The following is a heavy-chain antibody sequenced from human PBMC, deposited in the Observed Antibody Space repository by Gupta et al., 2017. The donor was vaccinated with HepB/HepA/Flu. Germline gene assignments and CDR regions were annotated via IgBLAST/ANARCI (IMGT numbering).Heavy chain of an antibody. V-gene: IGHV2-26*01. CDR1: GFSLNNARMG. CDR2: IFSSIEK. D-gene: IGHD1-1*01. Sequence: VTLKESGPVLVKPTETLTLTCDVSGFSLNNARMGVSWLRQPPGKALEWLAHIFSSIEKSYRTSLQSRLTISRDASKSPVVRRMTDMDPMDTATDVGARNEFTPYHDCDSWGQGILVTVSS. J-gene: IGHJ5*01. CDR3: ARNEFTPYHDCDS.